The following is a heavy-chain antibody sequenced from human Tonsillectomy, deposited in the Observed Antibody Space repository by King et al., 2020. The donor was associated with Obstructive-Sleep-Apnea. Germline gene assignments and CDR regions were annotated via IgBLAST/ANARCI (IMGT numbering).Heavy chain of an antibody. CDR2: INPSGGAT. D-gene: IGHD3-9*01. Sequence: VQLVESGAEVKKPGASVTVSCTASGYTFINYYMHWVRQAPGHGLEWIGIINPSGGATRYAQRFKDRVTVTSDTSTTTVYMELSSLRSEDTAIYYCARSSVNYDILAGYSYNWFDPWGQGTLVTVSS. J-gene: IGHJ5*02. CDR1: GYTFINYY. V-gene: IGHV1-46*01. CDR3: ARSSVNYDILAGYSYNWFDP.